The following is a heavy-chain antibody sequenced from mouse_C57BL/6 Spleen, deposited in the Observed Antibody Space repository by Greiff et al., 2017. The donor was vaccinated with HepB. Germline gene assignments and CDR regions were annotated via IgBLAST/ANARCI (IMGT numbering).Heavy chain of an antibody. V-gene: IGHV3-6*01. CDR2: ISYDGSN. CDR1: GYSITSGYY. Sequence: VQLKESGPGLVKPSQSLSLTCSVTGYSITSGYYWNWIRQFPGNKLEWMGYISYDGSNNYNPSLKNRISITRDTSKNQFFLKLNSVTTEDTATYYCARGENYYGSRYFDVWGTGTTVTVSS. J-gene: IGHJ1*03. CDR3: ARGENYYGSRYFDV. D-gene: IGHD1-1*01.